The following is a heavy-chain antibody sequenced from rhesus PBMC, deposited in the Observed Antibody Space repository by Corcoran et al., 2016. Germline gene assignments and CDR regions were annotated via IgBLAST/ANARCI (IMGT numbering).Heavy chain of an antibody. Sequence: QVQLVQSGAEVKKPGASVKLSCKASGYTFTSYSINWVRQAPGQGLEWKGWMNPSNGKTGYAQKCQGRVTMTRDTATSTAYMELSSLRSEDTAVYYCAREHSSWSKRFDVWGPGVLVTVSS. CDR2: MNPSNGKT. D-gene: IGHD6-13*01. J-gene: IGHJ5-1*01. V-gene: IGHV1-200*01. CDR1: GYTFTSYS. CDR3: AREHSSWSKRFDV.